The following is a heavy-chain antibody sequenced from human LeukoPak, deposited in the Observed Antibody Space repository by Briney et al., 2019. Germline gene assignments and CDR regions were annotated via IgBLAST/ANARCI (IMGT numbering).Heavy chain of an antibody. CDR2: IYHSGNS. J-gene: IGHJ4*02. CDR3: ARAETYSSGWYDAFFDY. V-gene: IGHV4-38-2*02. Sequence: TSETLSLTCTVSDYSISSGYYWGWIRQPPGKGLEWIGSIYHSGNSYYNPSLKSRATISVDTSKNHFSLRLRSVTAADTAIYYCARAETYSSGWYDAFFDYWGQGTLVTASS. D-gene: IGHD6-19*01. CDR1: DYSISSGYY.